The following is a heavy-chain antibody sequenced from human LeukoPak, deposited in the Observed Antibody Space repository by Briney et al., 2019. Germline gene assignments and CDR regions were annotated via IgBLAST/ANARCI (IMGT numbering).Heavy chain of an antibody. CDR2: ISGSGDTT. Sequence: PGGSLGLSCAASGFTFDNYGMSWVRQAPGKGLEWVSSISGSGDTTYYADSVKGRFTISRDNSKNTLYLQMNSLRAEDTAVYYCAKRRDWGQGTLVTVSS. V-gene: IGHV3-23*01. CDR1: GFTFDNYG. J-gene: IGHJ4*02. CDR3: AKRRD.